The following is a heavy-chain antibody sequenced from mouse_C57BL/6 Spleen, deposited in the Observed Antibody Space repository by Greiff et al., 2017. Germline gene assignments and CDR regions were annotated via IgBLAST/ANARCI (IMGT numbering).Heavy chain of an antibody. Sequence: DVKLQESGPGLVKPSQSLSLTCSVTGYSITSGYYWNWIRQFPGNKLEWMGYISYDGSNNYNPSLKNRISITRDTSKNQFFLKLKSVTTEDTATYYCALRNYYGSSWFAYWGQGTLVTVSA. D-gene: IGHD1-1*01. V-gene: IGHV3-6*01. J-gene: IGHJ3*01. CDR1: GYSITSGYY. CDR2: ISYDGSN. CDR3: ALRNYYGSSWFAY.